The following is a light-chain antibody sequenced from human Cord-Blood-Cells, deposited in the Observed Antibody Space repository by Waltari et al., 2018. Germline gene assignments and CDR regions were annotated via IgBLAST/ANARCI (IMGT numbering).Light chain of an antibody. CDR1: QSVLYSSNNKNY. CDR3: QQYYSTPIT. Sequence: DIVMTQSPDSLPVSLGESATINCKSSQSVLYSSNNKNYLAWYQQKPGQPPKLLIYWASTRESGVPDRFSGSGSGTDFTLTISSLQAEDVAVYYCQQYYSTPITFGQGTRLEIK. V-gene: IGKV4-1*01. J-gene: IGKJ5*01. CDR2: WAS.